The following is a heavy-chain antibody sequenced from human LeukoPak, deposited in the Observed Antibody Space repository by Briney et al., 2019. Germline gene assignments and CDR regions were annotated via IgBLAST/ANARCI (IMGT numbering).Heavy chain of an antibody. D-gene: IGHD3-22*01. CDR2: IKSDGST. V-gene: IGHV3-74*01. J-gene: IGHJ1*01. CDR1: GFTFSSYW. Sequence: GGSLRLSCVASGFTFSSYWMRWVRHAPGKGLVWVSRIKSDGSTNYADSVKGRFTISRDNAKNTVSLQMNSLRAEDTGVYFCARAPSEIGGYYPEYFRHWGQGTLVTVSS. CDR3: ARAPSEIGGYYPEYFRH.